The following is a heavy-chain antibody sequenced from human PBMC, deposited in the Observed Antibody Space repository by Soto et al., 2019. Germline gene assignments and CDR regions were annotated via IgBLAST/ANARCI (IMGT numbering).Heavy chain of an antibody. CDR1: GDSVSSNSAA. CDR2: TYYRSKWYN. CDR3: ARGSGITGTTDYYYGMDV. Sequence: PSQTLSLTYAISGDSVSSNSAAWNWIRQSPSRGLEWLGRTYYRSKWYNDYAVSVKSRITINPDTSKNQFSLQLNSVTPEDTAVYYCARGSGITGTTDYYYGMDVWGQGTTVTVS. V-gene: IGHV6-1*01. D-gene: IGHD1-20*01. J-gene: IGHJ6*02.